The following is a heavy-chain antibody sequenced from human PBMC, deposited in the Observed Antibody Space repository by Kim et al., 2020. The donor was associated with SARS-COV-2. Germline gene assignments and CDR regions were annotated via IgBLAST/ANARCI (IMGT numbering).Heavy chain of an antibody. CDR3: AHRQSLRSFDY. CDR2: DK. V-gene: IGHV2-5*01. J-gene: IGHJ4*02. Sequence: DKPYSQSLKRRLTITKDTSKNQVVLSMTNMDPVDTATYYCAHRQSLRSFDYWGQGTLVTVSS.